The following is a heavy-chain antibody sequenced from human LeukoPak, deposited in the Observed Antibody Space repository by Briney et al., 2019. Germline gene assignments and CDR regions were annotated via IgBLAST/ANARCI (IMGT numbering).Heavy chain of an antibody. D-gene: IGHD5-24*01. CDR1: GGTFSSYA. J-gene: IGHJ4*02. V-gene: IGHV1-69*05. Sequence: SVKVSCKASGGTFSSYAISWVRQAPGQGLEWMGGIIPTFGTANYAQKFQGRVTITTDESTNTAYMELSSLRSEDTAVYYCASGRDGYNYHFDYWGQGTLVTVSS. CDR3: ASGRDGYNYHFDY. CDR2: IIPTFGTA.